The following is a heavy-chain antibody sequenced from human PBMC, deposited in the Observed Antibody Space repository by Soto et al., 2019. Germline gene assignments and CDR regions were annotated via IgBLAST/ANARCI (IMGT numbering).Heavy chain of an antibody. Sequence: ASVKVSCTASGYTFTSYGISWVRQAPGQGLEWMGWISAYNGNTNYAQKLQGRVTMTTDTSTSTAYMELRSLISDDTAVYYCARGVGSGIYYNQYNWFDPWGQGTLVTVSS. CDR2: ISAYNGNT. D-gene: IGHD3-10*01. J-gene: IGHJ5*02. V-gene: IGHV1-18*01. CDR1: GYTFTSYG. CDR3: ARGVGSGIYYNQYNWFDP.